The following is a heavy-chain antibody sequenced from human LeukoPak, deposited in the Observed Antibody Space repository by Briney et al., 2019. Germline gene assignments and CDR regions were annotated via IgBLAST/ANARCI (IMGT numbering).Heavy chain of an antibody. V-gene: IGHV1-18*01. J-gene: IGHJ4*02. CDR1: GYTFTSYG. CDR3: ARDQYCSGTSCYFVY. Sequence: ASVKVSCKASGYTFTSYGISWVRQAPGQGLEWMGWISAYNGNTNYAQKLQGRVTMTTDTSTSTAYMELRSLRSDDTAVYYCARDQYCSGTSCYFVYWGQGTLVTVSS. CDR2: ISAYNGNT. D-gene: IGHD2-2*01.